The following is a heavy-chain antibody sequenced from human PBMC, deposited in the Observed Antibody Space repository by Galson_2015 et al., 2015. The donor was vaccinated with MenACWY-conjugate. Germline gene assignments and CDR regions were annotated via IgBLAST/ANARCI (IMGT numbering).Heavy chain of an antibody. CDR3: AVYCSSTRCYGASGGY. J-gene: IGHJ4*02. V-gene: IGHV3-74*01. D-gene: IGHD2-2*01. CDR2: INSDGSST. CDR1: GLTFSSYW. Sequence: SLRLSCAASGLTFSSYWMHWVRQAPGKGLVWVSLINSDGSSTSYADSVKGRFTISRDNAKNTLYLQMNSLGAEDTAVYYCAVYCSSTRCYGASGGYWGQGTLVTVSS.